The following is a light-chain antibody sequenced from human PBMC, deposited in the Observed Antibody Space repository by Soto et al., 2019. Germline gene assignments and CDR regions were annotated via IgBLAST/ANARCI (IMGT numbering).Light chain of an antibody. CDR3: QQCYIWPNT. CDR1: QSISTS. Sequence: SQVCQSPCSLSPSVGNRVTITCRASQSISTSLNWYQKKPGNAPSLLIYDASRLQSGVPSIFSGSGGGTEFTLSFVSVQPEDVALYYCQQCYIWPNTFGQGTKLDNK. J-gene: IGKJ1*01. CDR2: DAS. V-gene: IGKV1-39*01.